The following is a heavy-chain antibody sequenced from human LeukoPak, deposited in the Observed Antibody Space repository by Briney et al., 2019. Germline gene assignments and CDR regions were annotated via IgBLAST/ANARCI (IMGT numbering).Heavy chain of an antibody. V-gene: IGHV3-23*01. CDR2: ISGSGGST. Sequence: GGSLRLSCAASGFTFSSYWMSWVRQAPGKGLKWVSAISGSGGSTYYADSVKGRFTISRDNSKNTLYLQMNSLRAEDTAVYYCAKTTEQQLASFDYWGQGTLVTVSS. D-gene: IGHD6-13*01. J-gene: IGHJ4*02. CDR3: AKTTEQQLASFDY. CDR1: GFTFSSYW.